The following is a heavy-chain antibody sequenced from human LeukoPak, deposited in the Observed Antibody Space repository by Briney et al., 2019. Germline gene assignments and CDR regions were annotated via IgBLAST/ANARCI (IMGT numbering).Heavy chain of an antibody. J-gene: IGHJ4*02. CDR1: GYTFTSSG. V-gene: IGHV1-18*01. Sequence: ASVKVSCNASGYTFTSSGISWVRPAAGQGLEWMGWISAFSGNKNDEQKLEGRATMTTDTSTTTSYKELRSMRSDETAVYYCGRDHPLIAVAGTPFDYWGQGTLVTVSS. CDR3: GRDHPLIAVAGTPFDY. CDR2: ISAFSGNK. D-gene: IGHD6-19*01.